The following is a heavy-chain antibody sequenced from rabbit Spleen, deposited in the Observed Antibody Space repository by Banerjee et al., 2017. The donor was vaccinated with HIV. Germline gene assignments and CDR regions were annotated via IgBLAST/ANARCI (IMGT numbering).Heavy chain of an antibody. Sequence: QEQLVESGGGLVQPEGSLTLTCTASGFSFSSSYYMCCVRQAPGKGLEWIGCIHAGSSGRTYFASWAKRRFTIPKASSTTVTLQMTSLTAADTSTYFCARDTGSSFSSYRMALWGPGTPVTVS. CDR3: ARDTGSSFSSYRMAL. D-gene: IGHD8-1*01. CDR2: IHAGSSGRT. V-gene: IGHV1S45*01. CDR1: GFSFSSSYY. J-gene: IGHJ6*01.